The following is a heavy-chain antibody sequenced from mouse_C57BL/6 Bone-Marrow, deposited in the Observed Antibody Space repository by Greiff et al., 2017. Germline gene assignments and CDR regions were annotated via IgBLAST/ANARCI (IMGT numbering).Heavy chain of an antibody. D-gene: IGHD1-1*01. CDR1: GYSFTDYN. V-gene: IGHV1-39*01. J-gene: IGHJ2*01. CDR3: ARGPVTTVVATNY. Sequence: EVKLVESGPELVKPGASVKISCKASGYSFTDYNMNWVKQSNGKSLEWIGVINPNYGTTSYNQKFKGKATLTVDQSSSTAYMQLNSLTSEGSAGYYWARGPVTTVVATNYWGQGTTLTVSS. CDR2: INPNYGTT.